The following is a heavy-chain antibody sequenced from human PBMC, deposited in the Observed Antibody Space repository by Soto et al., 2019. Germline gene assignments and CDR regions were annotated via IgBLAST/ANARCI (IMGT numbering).Heavy chain of an antibody. J-gene: IGHJ4*02. Sequence: EVHLLESGGGLVQPGGSLRISLAPSGFAFTTNPLTGVRRAQGRGLEWVSDISDGAGATHYADSVKGRFTISRDDSKNTLYLQLDRLTAEDAAVYYCAKGRTFFDFWGQGTLVSVSS. CDR3: AKGRTFFDF. D-gene: IGHD3-16*01. V-gene: IGHV3-23*01. CDR1: GFAFTTNP. CDR2: ISDGAGAT.